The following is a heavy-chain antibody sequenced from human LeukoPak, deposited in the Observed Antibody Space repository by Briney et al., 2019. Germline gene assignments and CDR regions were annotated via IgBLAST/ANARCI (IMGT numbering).Heavy chain of an antibody. J-gene: IGHJ6*03. V-gene: IGHV3-30*04. D-gene: IGHD2-8*01. CDR3: ARGGDIVLMVYAPKSSWYEDYYYMDV. Sequence: PGGSPRLSCAASGFTFSSYAMHWVRQAPGKGLEWVAVISYDGSNKYYADSVKGRFTISRDNSKNTLYLQMNSLRAEDTAVYYCARGGDIVLMVYAPKSSWYEDYYYMDVWGKGTTVTVSS. CDR2: ISYDGSNK. CDR1: GFTFSSYA.